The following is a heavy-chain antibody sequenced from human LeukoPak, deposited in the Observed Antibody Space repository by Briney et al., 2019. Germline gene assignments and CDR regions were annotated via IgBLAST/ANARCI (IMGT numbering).Heavy chain of an antibody. J-gene: IGHJ1*01. Sequence: ASVKVSCKASGGTFSSYAISWVRQATGQGLEWMGWMNPNSGNTGYAQKFQGRVTMTRNTSISTAYMELSSLRSEDTAVYYCARGPSSGWLSDWGQGTLVTVSS. CDR2: MNPNSGNT. CDR3: ARGPSSGWLSD. V-gene: IGHV1-8*02. D-gene: IGHD6-19*01. CDR1: GGTFSSYA.